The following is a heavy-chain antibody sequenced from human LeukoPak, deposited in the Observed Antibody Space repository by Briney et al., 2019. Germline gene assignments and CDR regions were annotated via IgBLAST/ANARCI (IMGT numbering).Heavy chain of an antibody. J-gene: IGHJ4*02. CDR3: ARNGIDSRGPYFDY. V-gene: IGHV4-38-2*02. Sequence: SETLSLTCTVSGYSISSGYYWGWIRQPPGKGLEWIGSIYHSGSTYYNPSLKSRVTISVDTSKNQFSLKLSSVTAADTAVYYCARNGIDSRGPYFDYWGQGTLVTVSS. D-gene: IGHD1-26*01. CDR2: IYHSGST. CDR1: GYSISSGYY.